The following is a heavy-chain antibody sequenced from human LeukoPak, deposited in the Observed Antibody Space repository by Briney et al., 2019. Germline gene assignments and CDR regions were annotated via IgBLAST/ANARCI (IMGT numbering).Heavy chain of an antibody. V-gene: IGHV3-15*01. CDR1: GFTFSYAW. Sequence: GGSLRLSCAASGFTFSYAWMTWVRQAPGKGLEWVGRIKSKTDGGTTDYAAPVKGRFTISRDDSKNTLYLQMNSLKTEDTAVYYCTTDLGTYYDYVWGSYLVDYWGQGTLVTVSS. J-gene: IGHJ4*02. CDR3: TTDLGTYYDYVWGSYLVDY. CDR2: IKSKTDGGTT. D-gene: IGHD3-16*02.